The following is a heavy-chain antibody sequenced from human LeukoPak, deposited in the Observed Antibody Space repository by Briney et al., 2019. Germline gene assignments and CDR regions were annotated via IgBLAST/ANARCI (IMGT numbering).Heavy chain of an antibody. CDR1: GYTFTGYY. CDR2: INPNSGGT. Sequence: ASVKVSCKASGYTFTGYYMHWVRQAPGQGIEWMGWINPNSGGTNYAQKFQGRVTMTRDTSISTAYMELSRLRSDDTAVYYCARDERDILTGYQYWGQGTLVTVSS. J-gene: IGHJ4*02. V-gene: IGHV1-2*02. CDR3: ARDERDILTGYQY. D-gene: IGHD3-9*01.